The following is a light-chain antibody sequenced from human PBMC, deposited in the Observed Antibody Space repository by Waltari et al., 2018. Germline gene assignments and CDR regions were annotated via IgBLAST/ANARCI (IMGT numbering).Light chain of an antibody. Sequence: DIQMTQSPSSLSASVGDRVTIACRASQTINNYLSWYRQKVGKAPELLLSDTSTLQTVVPSRFSGIGSGTEFTLTISSLQPEDFATYYCHQTYSMPFTFGPGTKVDMK. CDR1: QTINNY. J-gene: IGKJ3*01. CDR3: HQTYSMPFT. CDR2: DTS. V-gene: IGKV1-39*01.